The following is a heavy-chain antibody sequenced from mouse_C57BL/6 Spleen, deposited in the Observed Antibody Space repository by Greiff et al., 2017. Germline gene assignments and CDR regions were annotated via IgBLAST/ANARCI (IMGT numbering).Heavy chain of an antibody. D-gene: IGHD3-2*02. V-gene: IGHV1-82*01. CDR2: IYPGDGDT. J-gene: IGHJ2*01. Sequence: VKPGASVKISCKASGYAFSSSWMNWVKQRPGKGLEWIGRIYPGDGDTNYNGKFKGKATLTADKSSSTAYMQLSSLTSEDSAVYFCASLSGYYWGQGTTLTVSS. CDR3: ASLSGYY. CDR1: GYAFSSSW.